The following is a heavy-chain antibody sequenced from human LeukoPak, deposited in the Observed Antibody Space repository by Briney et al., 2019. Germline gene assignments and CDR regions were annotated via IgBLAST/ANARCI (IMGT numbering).Heavy chain of an antibody. J-gene: IGHJ5*02. Sequence: PGGSLRLSCAASGFTFSIYSMNWVRQAPGKGLEWVSYISSSSSTIYYADSVKGRFTISRDNAKNSLYLQMNSLRDEDTAVYYCARDAYSSSWYRNWFDPWGQGTLVTVSS. CDR2: ISSSSSTI. V-gene: IGHV3-48*02. CDR3: ARDAYSSSWYRNWFDP. D-gene: IGHD6-13*01. CDR1: GFTFSIYS.